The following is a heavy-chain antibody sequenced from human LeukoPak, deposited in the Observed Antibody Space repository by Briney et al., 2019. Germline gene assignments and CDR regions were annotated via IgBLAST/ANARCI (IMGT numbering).Heavy chain of an antibody. V-gene: IGHV4-59*01. J-gene: IGHJ6*03. CDR3: ARISPSSGTYWENFYYYMDV. CDR1: GGSISNYY. CDR2: IYFSRTT. Sequence: SETLSLXCTVSGGSISNYYWTWIRQPPGKGLEWIGCIYFSRTTNYNPSLKSRVTISLDTSNNQFSLKLTSVTAADTTVYYCARISPSSGTYWENFYYYMDVWGKGTTVTVSS. D-gene: IGHD1-26*01.